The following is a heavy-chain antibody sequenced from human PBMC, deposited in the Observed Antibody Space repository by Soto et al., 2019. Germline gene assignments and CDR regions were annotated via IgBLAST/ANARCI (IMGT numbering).Heavy chain of an antibody. CDR1: GFTFSSYG. D-gene: IGHD3-3*02. V-gene: IGHV3-30*18. CDR2: ISYDGSNK. CDR3: AKDLLAHFRGYGMDV. J-gene: IGHJ6*02. Sequence: GGSLRLSCAASGFTFSSYGMHWVRQAPGKGLEWVAVISYDGSNKYYADSAKGRFTISRDNSKNTLYLQMNSLGAEDTAVYYCAKDLLAHFRGYGMDVWGQGTTVTVSS.